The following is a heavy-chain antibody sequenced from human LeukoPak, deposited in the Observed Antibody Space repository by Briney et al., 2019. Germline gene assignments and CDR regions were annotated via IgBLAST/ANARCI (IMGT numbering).Heavy chain of an antibody. D-gene: IGHD1-26*01. CDR3: ARDLAPRPTTNFDY. Sequence: GGSLRLSCAASGFTFSSYEMNWVRRAPGKGLEWVSYISSSGSTIYYADSVKGRFTISRDNAKNSLYLQMNSLRAEDTAVYYCARDLAPRPTTNFDYWGQGTLVTVSS. CDR2: ISSSGSTI. CDR1: GFTFSSYE. J-gene: IGHJ4*02. V-gene: IGHV3-48*03.